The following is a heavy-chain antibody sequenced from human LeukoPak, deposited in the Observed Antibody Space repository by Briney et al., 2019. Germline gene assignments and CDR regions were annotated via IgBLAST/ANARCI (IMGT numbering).Heavy chain of an antibody. Sequence: GGALRLFFVGSGFRFGDYDMSLVRQAPGKGVELGSQISGTGGATWYAGFARDRFTISRDNSKKTLYLQMSGLRVEDTAMYYCVKDPRDTYGTNWFVSWGQGTLLIVSS. CDR2: ISGTGGAT. D-gene: IGHD2-21*01. J-gene: IGHJ5*01. V-gene: IGHV3-23*01. CDR1: GFRFGDYD. CDR3: VKDPRDTYGTNWFVS.